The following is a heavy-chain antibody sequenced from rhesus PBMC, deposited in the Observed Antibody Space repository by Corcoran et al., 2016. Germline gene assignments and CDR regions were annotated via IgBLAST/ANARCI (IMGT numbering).Heavy chain of an antibody. CDR1: GFTFSSLG. J-gene: IGHJ4*01. Sequence: EVPLVEAGGGLVQPGGSLGLSCAASGFTFSSLGMSLVRQAPGKGLEWVSYMSNGGGSTYYADSVKGRFTISRDNSKNTLSLQMNSLKIVDTAVYFCTRTTVAGARFDYWGQGVLVTVSS. V-gene: IGHV3S5*01. CDR3: TRTTVAGARFDY. D-gene: IGHD4-29*01. CDR2: MSNGGGST.